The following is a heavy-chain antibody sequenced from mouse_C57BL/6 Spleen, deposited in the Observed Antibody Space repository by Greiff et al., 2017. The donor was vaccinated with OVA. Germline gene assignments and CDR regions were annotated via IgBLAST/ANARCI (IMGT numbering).Heavy chain of an antibody. V-gene: IGHV2-5*01. Sequence: QVQLQQSGPGLVQPSQSLSITCTVSGFSLTSYGVHWVRQSPGKGLEWLGVIWRGGSTDYNAAFMSRLSITKDNSTSQVFFKMNSLQADDTAIYYCAKNWRNYPYAMDYWGQGTSVTVSS. D-gene: IGHD2-1*01. CDR2: IWRGGST. CDR1: GFSLTSYG. CDR3: AKNWRNYPYAMDY. J-gene: IGHJ4*01.